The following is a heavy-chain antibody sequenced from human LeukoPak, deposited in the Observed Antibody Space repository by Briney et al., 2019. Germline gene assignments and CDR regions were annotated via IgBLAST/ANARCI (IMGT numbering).Heavy chain of an antibody. CDR1: GGSFSGYY. V-gene: IGHV4-34*01. Sequence: PSETPSLTCAVYGGSFSGYYWSWIRQPPGKGLEWIGEINHSGSTNYNPSLKSRVTISVDTSKNQFSLKLSSVTAADTAVYYCARGWLTYLSSFDPWGQGTLVTVSS. J-gene: IGHJ5*02. CDR3: ARGWLTYLSSFDP. D-gene: IGHD5-24*01. CDR2: INHSGST.